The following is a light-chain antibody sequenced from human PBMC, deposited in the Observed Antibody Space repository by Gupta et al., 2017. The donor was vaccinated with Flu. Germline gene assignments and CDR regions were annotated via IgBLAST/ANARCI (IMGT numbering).Light chain of an antibody. J-gene: IGKJ3*01. V-gene: IGKV3-11*01. Sequence: PATLSLSPGDRATLSCRASQSFNNYLAWYQQKPGQAPRLLIYDTSNRAAGIPTRFSGSGSGTDFTLTISSLEPEDFAVYYCQQRNNFPFTFGHGTKVDVK. CDR3: QQRNNFPFT. CDR1: QSFNNY. CDR2: DTS.